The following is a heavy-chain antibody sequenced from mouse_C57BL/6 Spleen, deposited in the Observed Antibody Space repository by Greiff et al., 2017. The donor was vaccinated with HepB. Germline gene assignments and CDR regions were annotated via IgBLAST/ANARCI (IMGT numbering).Heavy chain of an antibody. D-gene: IGHD2-3*01. CDR3: ARRMFTVYYAMDY. CDR2: ISSGSSTI. J-gene: IGHJ4*01. V-gene: IGHV5-17*01. Sequence: DVMLVESGGGLVKPGGSLKLSCAASGFTFSDYGMHWVRQAPEQGLEWVAYISSGSSTIYYAETVKGRFTISRDNAKNTLFLQMTSLRSEDTAMYYFARRMFTVYYAMDYWGQGTSVTVSS. CDR1: GFTFSDYG.